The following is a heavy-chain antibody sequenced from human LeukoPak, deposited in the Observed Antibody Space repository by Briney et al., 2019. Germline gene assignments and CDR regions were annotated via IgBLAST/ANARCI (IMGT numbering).Heavy chain of an antibody. Sequence: GASVKVSCKASGYTFTDYYMHWVRQAPGQGLEWMGGIIPIFGTANYAQKFQGRVTITTDESTSTAYMELSSLRSEDTAVYYCARDRRYCSSTSCYPDYYYYMDVWGKGTTVTVSS. V-gene: IGHV1-69*05. D-gene: IGHD2-2*01. CDR3: ARDRRYCSSTSCYPDYYYYMDV. CDR2: IIPIFGTA. CDR1: GYTFTDYY. J-gene: IGHJ6*03.